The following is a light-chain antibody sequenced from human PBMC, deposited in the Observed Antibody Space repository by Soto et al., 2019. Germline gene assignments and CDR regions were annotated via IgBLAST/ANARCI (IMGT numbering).Light chain of an antibody. J-gene: IGLJ2*01. V-gene: IGLV2-11*01. CDR3: CSYAGNYEI. CDR2: DVT. CDR1: SSDVGGYNY. Sequence: QSVLTQPPSVSGSPGQSVTISCTGTSSDVGGYNYVSWFQQHPGKAPKLMIYDVTKRPSGVPDRFSGSKSGNTASLTISGLQAEDEADYHCCSYAGNYEIFGGGTKLTVL.